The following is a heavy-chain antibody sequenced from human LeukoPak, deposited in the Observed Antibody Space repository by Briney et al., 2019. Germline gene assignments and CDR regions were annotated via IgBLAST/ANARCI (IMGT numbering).Heavy chain of an antibody. V-gene: IGHV3-66*01. CDR3: ARVMGRLVRTWYFDL. CDR2: IYDGGFT. CDR1: GFTFSSYN. J-gene: IGHJ2*01. Sequence: GGSRRLSCAASGFTFSSYNMNWVRQAPGKGLEWVSVIYDGGFTDYTDSVKGRFTISRDNSKNTLYLQMNSLRADDTAVYYCARVMGRLVRTWYFDLWGRGTLVTVSS. D-gene: IGHD3-9*01.